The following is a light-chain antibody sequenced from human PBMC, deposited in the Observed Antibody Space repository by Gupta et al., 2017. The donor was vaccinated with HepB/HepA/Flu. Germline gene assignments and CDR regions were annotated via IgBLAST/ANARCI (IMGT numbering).Light chain of an antibody. J-gene: IGLJ3*02. CDR3: ETWDRTLSVAL. CDR1: TSDIGNNY. CDR2: ENH. Sequence: QSVLTQPPSVSAAPGQPVTISCSGSTSDIGNNYVSWYQQLPGTAPKLLIYENHKRPSGIPDRFSGSKSGTSATLDITGLQTGDEADYYCETWDRTLSVALFGGGTKLTVL. V-gene: IGLV1-51*02.